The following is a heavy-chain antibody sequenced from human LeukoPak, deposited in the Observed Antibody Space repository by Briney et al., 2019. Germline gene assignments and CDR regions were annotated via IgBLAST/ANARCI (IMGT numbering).Heavy chain of an antibody. CDR2: INQDGSEK. D-gene: IGHD5-24*01. V-gene: IGHV3-7*01. Sequence: GGSLRLSCADSGLRFGSFWMSWVRQAPGKGLEWVANINQDGSEKYFVDSVRGRFTISRDNSKNSLHLQMNTLRAEDTAVYYCARERDGRFFDYWGQGTLVTVSS. CDR3: ARERDGRFFDY. J-gene: IGHJ4*02. CDR1: GLRFGSFW.